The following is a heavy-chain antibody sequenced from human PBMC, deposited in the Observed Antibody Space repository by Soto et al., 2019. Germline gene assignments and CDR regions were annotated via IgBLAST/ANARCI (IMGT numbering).Heavy chain of an antibody. J-gene: IGHJ3*02. CDR3: ARDRLELRPFDI. Sequence: PSETLSLTCTVSGGSISSYYWSWIRQPPGKGLEWIGYIYYSGSTNYNPSLKSRVTISVDTSKNQFSLKLSSVTAADTAVYYCARDRLELRPFDIWGQGTMVTVSS. D-gene: IGHD1-7*01. V-gene: IGHV4-59*01. CDR2: IYYSGST. CDR1: GGSISSYY.